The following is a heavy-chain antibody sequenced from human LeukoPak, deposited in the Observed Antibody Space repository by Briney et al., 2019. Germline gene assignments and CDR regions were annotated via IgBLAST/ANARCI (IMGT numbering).Heavy chain of an antibody. CDR2: INPNSGGT. Sequence: GASVKVSCKASGYTFTGYYMHWVRQAPGQGLEWMGWINPNSGGTNYAQKFQGRVTMTRDTSISTAYMELSRLRSDDTAVYYCARDRYSGSYSYFQHWGQGTLVTVSS. J-gene: IGHJ1*01. V-gene: IGHV1-2*02. D-gene: IGHD1-26*01. CDR3: ARDRYSGSYSYFQH. CDR1: GYTFTGYY.